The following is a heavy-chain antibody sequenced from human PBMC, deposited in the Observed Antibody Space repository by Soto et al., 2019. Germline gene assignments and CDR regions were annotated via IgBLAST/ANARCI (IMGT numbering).Heavy chain of an antibody. CDR2: ISAYNGNT. CDR1: GYTFTSYG. CDR3: ARSYCSGGSCYFPGAFDI. D-gene: IGHD2-15*01. J-gene: IGHJ3*02. V-gene: IGHV1-18*01. Sequence: GASVKVSCKASGYTFTSYGISWGRQAPGQGLEWMGWISAYNGNTNYAQKLQGRVTMTTDTSTSTAYMELRSLRSDDTAVYYCARSYCSGGSCYFPGAFDIWGQGTMVTVSS.